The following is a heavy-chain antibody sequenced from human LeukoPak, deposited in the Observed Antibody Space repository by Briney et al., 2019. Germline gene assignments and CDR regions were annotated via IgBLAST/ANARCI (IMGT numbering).Heavy chain of an antibody. V-gene: IGHV3-30-3*01. CDR2: ISYDGSNK. D-gene: IGHD5-12*01. CDR1: GFTFSSYA. CDR3: ARGGGYSGYCFDY. Sequence: PGRSLRLSCAASGFTFSSYAMHWVRQAPGKGLEWVAVISYDGSNKYYADSVKGRFTISRDNSKNTLYLQMNSLRAEDTAVYYCARGGGYSGYCFDYWGQGTLVTASS. J-gene: IGHJ4*02.